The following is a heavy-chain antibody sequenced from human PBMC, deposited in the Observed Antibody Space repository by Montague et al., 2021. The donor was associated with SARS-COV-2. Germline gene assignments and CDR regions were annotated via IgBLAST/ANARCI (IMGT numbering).Heavy chain of an antibody. CDR3: ARDSGITGADDY. CDR1: GFTFSDYH. Sequence: SLRLSCAASGFTFSDYHMTWVRQAPGKGLQWVSYISRDSAEVYYXXSLKGLFSISRDNDRSALYLQLNNLRNEDTATYYCARDSGITGADDYWGQGTLVVVSS. D-gene: IGHD1-14*01. J-gene: IGHJ4*02. CDR2: ISRDSAEV. V-gene: IGHV3-48*02.